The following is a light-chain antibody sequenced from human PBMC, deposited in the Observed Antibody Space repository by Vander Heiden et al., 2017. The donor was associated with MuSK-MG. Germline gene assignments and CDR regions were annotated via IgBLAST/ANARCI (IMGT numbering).Light chain of an antibody. CDR2: GAS. CDR3: QQYNNWPLT. CDR1: QSISGS. V-gene: IGKV3-15*01. J-gene: IGKJ4*01. Sequence: EILMTQSPATLSVSPGERATLSCRASQSISGSLAWYQHKPGRAPSLLIYGASTRATGIPARFSGSGSGTEFSLTISSLQSEDSAVYYCQQYNNWPLTFGGGTKVEIE.